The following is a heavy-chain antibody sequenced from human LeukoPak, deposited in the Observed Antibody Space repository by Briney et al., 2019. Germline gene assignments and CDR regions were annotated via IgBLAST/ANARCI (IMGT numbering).Heavy chain of an antibody. CDR1: GFTFSSYE. J-gene: IGHJ4*02. CDR3: ARAGINGQQLGY. Sequence: QPGGSLRLSCAASGFTFSSYEMNWVRQAPGKGLEWVSYISSSGSTIYYADSVKGRFTISRDNAKNSLYLQMNSLRAEDTAVYYCARAGINGQQLGYWGQGTLVTVSS. D-gene: IGHD6-13*01. CDR2: ISSSGSTI. V-gene: IGHV3-48*03.